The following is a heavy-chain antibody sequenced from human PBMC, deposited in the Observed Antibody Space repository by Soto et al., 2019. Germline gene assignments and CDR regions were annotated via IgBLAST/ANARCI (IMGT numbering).Heavy chain of an antibody. J-gene: IGHJ4*02. Sequence: KPSETLSLTCTVSGGSISSGGYYWSWIRQHPGKGLEWIGYIYYSGSTYYNPSLKSRVTISVDTSKNQFSLKLSSVTAADTAVYYCARAAAAMVRGVMLDYWGQGTLVTVSS. CDR3: ARAAAAMVRGVMLDY. D-gene: IGHD3-10*01. CDR1: GGSISSGGYY. V-gene: IGHV4-31*03. CDR2: IYYSGST.